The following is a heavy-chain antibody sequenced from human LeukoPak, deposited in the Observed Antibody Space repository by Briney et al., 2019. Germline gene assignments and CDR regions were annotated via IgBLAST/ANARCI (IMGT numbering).Heavy chain of an antibody. CDR3: ARVRRGYDSSGYFDY. J-gene: IGHJ4*02. D-gene: IGHD3-22*01. Sequence: SETLSLTCTVSGGSISSSSYYWGWIRQPPGKGLEWIGSIYYSGSTYYNPSLKSRVTISVDTSKNQFSLKLSSVTAADTAVYYCARVRRGYDSSGYFDYWGQGTLVTVSS. CDR1: GGSISSSSYY. V-gene: IGHV4-39*07. CDR2: IYYSGST.